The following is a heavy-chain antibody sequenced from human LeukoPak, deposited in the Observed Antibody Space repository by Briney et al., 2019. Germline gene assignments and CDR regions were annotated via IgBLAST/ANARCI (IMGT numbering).Heavy chain of an antibody. V-gene: IGHV3-7*04. J-gene: IGHJ3*02. D-gene: IGHD5-12*01. CDR3: ARVVTWMEKAFDI. CDR1: GFPFSSYW. Sequence: PGGSLRLSCEASGFPFSSYWMTWVRQAPGKGLEWVANINQDRSEKYYVGSVRGRFTISRDNAKNSLFLQMNSLRAEDTAVYFCARVVTWMEKAFDIWGQGTMVTVSS. CDR2: INQDRSEK.